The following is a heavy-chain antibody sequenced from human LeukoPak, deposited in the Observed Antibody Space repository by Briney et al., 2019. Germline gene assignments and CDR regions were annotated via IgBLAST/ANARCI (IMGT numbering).Heavy chain of an antibody. Sequence: PGGSLRLSCAASGFTFSSYEMNWVRQAPGKGLEWVSYISSSGSTIYYADSVKGRFTISRDNAKNSLYLQMNSLRAEDTAVYYCARGVITRFGFDYWGQGTLVTVSS. D-gene: IGHD2-21*01. J-gene: IGHJ4*02. CDR2: ISSSGSTI. CDR1: GFTFSSYE. V-gene: IGHV3-48*03. CDR3: ARGVITRFGFDY.